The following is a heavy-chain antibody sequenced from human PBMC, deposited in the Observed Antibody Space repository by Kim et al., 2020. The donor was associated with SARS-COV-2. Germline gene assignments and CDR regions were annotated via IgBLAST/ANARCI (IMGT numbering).Heavy chain of an antibody. J-gene: IGHJ4*02. Sequence: NPSLKSRFTISVDTSKNQVSLKLSSVTAADTAMYYCARHLSGSGAFYTVGYWGQGSLVTVSS. D-gene: IGHD3-10*01. V-gene: IGHV4-59*08. CDR3: ARHLSGSGAFYTVGY.